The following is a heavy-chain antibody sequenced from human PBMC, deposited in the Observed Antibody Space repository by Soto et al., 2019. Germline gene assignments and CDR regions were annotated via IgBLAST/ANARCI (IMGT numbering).Heavy chain of an antibody. Sequence: GGSLRLSCAASGFTFSSYAMSWVRQAPGKGLEWVSAISGSGGSTYYADSVKGRFTISRDNSKNTLYLQMNSLRAEDTAVYCCAISLYDYVWGSYRYTDYWGQGTLVTVSS. CDR2: ISGSGGST. V-gene: IGHV3-23*01. J-gene: IGHJ4*02. D-gene: IGHD3-16*02. CDR3: AISLYDYVWGSYRYTDY. CDR1: GFTFSSYA.